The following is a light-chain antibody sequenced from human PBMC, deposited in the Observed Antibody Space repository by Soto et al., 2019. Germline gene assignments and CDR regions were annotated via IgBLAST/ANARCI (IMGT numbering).Light chain of an antibody. CDR2: DDS. CDR3: QVWDSSSDHYV. V-gene: IGLV3-21*02. CDR1: KIEDKS. J-gene: IGLJ1*01. Sequence: ELTQPPSVSVAPGQTAKITCGGNKIEDKSVHWYQQKPGRAPVLVVYDDSDRPLEMPERFSGSNSGNTATLTISRVEAGDEDEYYCQVWDSSSDHYVFGAGTKVTVL.